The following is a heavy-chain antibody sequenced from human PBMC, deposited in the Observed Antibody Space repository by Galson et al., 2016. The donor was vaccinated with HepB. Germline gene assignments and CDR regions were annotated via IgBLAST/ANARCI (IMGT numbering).Heavy chain of an antibody. V-gene: IGHV3-48*02. Sequence: SLRLSCAASGLTLSSYSMNWVRQAPGKGLEWISYISSYGTSTHYADSVKGRFTISRDNANNSLYLQMNSLKDEDTAVYYCATYEYSDKVSPRGGQGTLVTVSS. D-gene: IGHD4-11*01. CDR2: ISSYGTST. CDR3: ATYEYSDKVSPR. J-gene: IGHJ4*02. CDR1: GLTLSSYS.